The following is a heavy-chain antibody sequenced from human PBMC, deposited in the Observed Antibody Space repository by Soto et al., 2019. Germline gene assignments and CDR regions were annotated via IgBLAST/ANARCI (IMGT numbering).Heavy chain of an antibody. CDR1: GYTFTHHD. D-gene: IGHD1-26*01. J-gene: IGHJ3*01. V-gene: IGHV1-8*01. CDR3: AMSIVGSSTRAFDV. Sequence: QVQLVQSGAEVKKPGASVRVSCTASGYTFTHHDVNWVRQAPGQGPEWMGWMNPKSGETGYAQNSQCSITMTSDHSISTAYMELSSLRCADTAIYFCAMSIVGSSTRAFDVWGQGTKVTVAS. CDR2: MNPKSGET.